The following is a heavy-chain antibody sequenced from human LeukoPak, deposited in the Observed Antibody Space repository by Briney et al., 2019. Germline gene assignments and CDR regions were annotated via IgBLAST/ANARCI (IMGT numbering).Heavy chain of an antibody. CDR3: ARGLRFLEWLFQNWFDP. Sequence: GSLRLSCAASGFTFSSYSMNWVRQPPGKGLEWIGEINHSGSTNYNPSLKSRVTISVDTSKNQFSLKLSSVTAADTAVYYCARGLRFLEWLFQNWFDPWGQGTLVTVSS. CDR2: INHSGST. V-gene: IGHV4-34*01. J-gene: IGHJ5*02. D-gene: IGHD3-3*01. CDR1: GFTFSSYS.